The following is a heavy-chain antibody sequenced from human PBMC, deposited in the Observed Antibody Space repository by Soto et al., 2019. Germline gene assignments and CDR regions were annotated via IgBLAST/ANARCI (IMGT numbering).Heavy chain of an antibody. J-gene: IGHJ4*02. Sequence: LRLSCAVSGFSFNNYAMNWVRLAPGKGLEWVSSISGGGTGTYSADAVRGRFTISSDKSRNTVYLQMSSLRAEDTAVYYCAKGHYYDNVGNWVANQAFDSWGQGSLVTVSS. CDR3: AKGHYYDNVGNWVANQAFDS. CDR1: GFSFNNYA. V-gene: IGHV3-23*01. CDR2: ISGGGTGT. D-gene: IGHD3-22*01.